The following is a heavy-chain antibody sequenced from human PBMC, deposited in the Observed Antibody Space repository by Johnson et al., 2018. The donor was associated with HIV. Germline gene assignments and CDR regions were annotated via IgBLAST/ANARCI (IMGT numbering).Heavy chain of an antibody. J-gene: IGHJ3*02. V-gene: IGHV3-30*04. D-gene: IGHD6-13*01. CDR2: ISYDGSDK. CDR3: ARDQAAAGGEAFDI. CDR1: GFTFSSYA. Sequence: QVQLVESGGGVVQPGRSLRLSCAASGFTFSSYAMHWVRQAPGKGLEWVAVISYDGSDKYYADSVKGRFTISRANSKNTLYLQMNSLRAEDTAVYYCARDQAAAGGEAFDIWGQGTMVTVSS.